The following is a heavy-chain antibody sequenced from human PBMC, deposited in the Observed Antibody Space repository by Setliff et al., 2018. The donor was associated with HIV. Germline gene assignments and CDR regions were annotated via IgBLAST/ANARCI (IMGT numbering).Heavy chain of an antibody. CDR1: GGSISSSYYY. Sequence: SETLSLTCSVSGGSISSSYYYWGWIRQPPGKGLEWIGAIYYSGTTYYNSTLRSRVTISVDTSKNQFSLSLSSVTAADTAVYFCARDPGYTSGPTFHFDYWGQGTLVTVSS. D-gene: IGHD5-18*01. CDR2: IYYSGTT. J-gene: IGHJ4*02. CDR3: ARDPGYTSGPTFHFDY. V-gene: IGHV4-39*07.